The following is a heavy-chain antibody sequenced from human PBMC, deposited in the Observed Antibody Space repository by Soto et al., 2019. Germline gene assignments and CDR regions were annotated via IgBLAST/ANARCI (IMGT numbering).Heavy chain of an antibody. Sequence: GGSLRLSCAASGFTVSSNYMSWVRQAPGKGLEWVSVIYSGGSTYYADSVKGRFTISRHNSKNTLYLQMNSLRAEDTAVYYCARLRGCSGGSCSTADYYFDYWGQGTLVTVSS. CDR3: ARLRGCSGGSCSTADYYFDY. CDR2: IYSGGST. V-gene: IGHV3-53*04. J-gene: IGHJ4*02. D-gene: IGHD2-15*01. CDR1: GFTVSSNY.